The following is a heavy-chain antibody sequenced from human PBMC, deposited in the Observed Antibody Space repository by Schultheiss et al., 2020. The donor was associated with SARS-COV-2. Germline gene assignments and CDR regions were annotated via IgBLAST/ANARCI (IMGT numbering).Heavy chain of an antibody. V-gene: IGHV3-74*01. Sequence: GGSLRLSCAASGFTFSDYYMSWIRQAPGKGLVWVSRINSDGSSTSYADSVKGRFTISRDNAKNSLYLQMNSLRAEDTAVYYCARDTTVVPAAMLWGKDYYYYMDVWGKGTTVTVSS. CDR2: INSDGSST. CDR1: GFTFSDYY. J-gene: IGHJ6*03. D-gene: IGHD2-2*01. CDR3: ARDTTVVPAAMLWGKDYYYYMDV.